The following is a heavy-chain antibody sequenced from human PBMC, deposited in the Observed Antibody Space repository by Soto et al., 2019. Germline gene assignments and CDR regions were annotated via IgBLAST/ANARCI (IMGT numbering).Heavy chain of an antibody. Sequence: QVQLVQSGAEVKKPGSSVKVSCKASGGTFSSYAISWVRQAPGQGLEWMGGIIPIFGTANYAQKFQGRVTITADKSTSTAYMELSSLRSEDTAVYYCAGEVMATNPHYYGMDVWGQGTTVTVSS. J-gene: IGHJ6*02. CDR3: AGEVMATNPHYYGMDV. D-gene: IGHD2-21*01. V-gene: IGHV1-69*06. CDR1: GGTFSSYA. CDR2: IIPIFGTA.